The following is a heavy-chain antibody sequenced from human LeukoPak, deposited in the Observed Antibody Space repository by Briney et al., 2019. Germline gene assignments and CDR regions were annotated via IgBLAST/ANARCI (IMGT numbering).Heavy chain of an antibody. J-gene: IGHJ4*02. CDR1: GYTFTSYE. V-gene: IGHV1-8*01. CDR3: ARGLGTYDSSELTWPMISF. Sequence: ASVKVSCKASGYTFTSYEINWVRQAPGQGLEWMGWMNPNNGDTAFAQKFQGSITMTRSTSISTAYMELSSLTSEDTAVYYCARGLGTYDSSELTWPMISFWGQGTLVTVSS. D-gene: IGHD3-22*01. CDR2: MNPNNGDT.